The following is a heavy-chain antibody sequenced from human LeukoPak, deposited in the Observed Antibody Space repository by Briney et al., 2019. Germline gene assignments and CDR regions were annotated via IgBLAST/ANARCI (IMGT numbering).Heavy chain of an antibody. Sequence: ASVKVSCKASGYTFINYGFSWVRQSPGQGLEWMGWISAYNGNTNYLQKFQGRVTMTTDTSTKTVYMELRSLRSDDTAVYYCARVSTNSRVAGYDPQWYFDLWGRGTPVTVSP. CDR1: GYTFINYG. D-gene: IGHD5-12*01. V-gene: IGHV1-18*04. CDR3: ARVSTNSRVAGYDPQWYFDL. CDR2: ISAYNGNT. J-gene: IGHJ2*01.